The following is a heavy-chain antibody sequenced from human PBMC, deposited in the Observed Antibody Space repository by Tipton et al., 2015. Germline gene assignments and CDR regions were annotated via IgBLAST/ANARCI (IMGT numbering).Heavy chain of an antibody. Sequence: QSGPEVKKPGASVKVSCKASGYTLTAYFIHWVRQAPGQGLEWMAWINPKTGASRYARKFQGRVVLIRDTSISTVYMELNRLTSNDTAVYYCAREAEQVGGWFDPWGQGTLVTVSS. CDR2: INPKTGAS. CDR3: AREAEQVGGWFDP. V-gene: IGHV1-2*02. CDR1: GYTLTAYF. J-gene: IGHJ5*02. D-gene: IGHD1-26*01.